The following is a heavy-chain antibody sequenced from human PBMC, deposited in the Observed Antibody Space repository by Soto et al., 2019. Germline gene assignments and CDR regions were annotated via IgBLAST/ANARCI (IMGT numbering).Heavy chain of an antibody. CDR2: IIPIFGTA. V-gene: IGHV1-69*12. J-gene: IGHJ6*02. CDR1: GGTFSSYA. Sequence: QVQLVQSGAEVKKPGSSVKVSCKASGGTFSSYAISWVRQAPGQGLEWMGGIIPIFGTANYAQKFQGRVTITADESTNTAYMELSSLRSEDTAVYYCARPDIVSHLPYYYGMDVWGQGTTVTVSS. CDR3: ARPDIVSHLPYYYGMDV. D-gene: IGHD2-15*01.